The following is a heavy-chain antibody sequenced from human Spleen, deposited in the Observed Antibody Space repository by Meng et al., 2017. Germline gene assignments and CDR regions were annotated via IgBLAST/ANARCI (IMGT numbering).Heavy chain of an antibody. D-gene: IGHD6-13*01. J-gene: IGHJ4*02. CDR2: INPKSGDT. CDR3: ARDEDISAAGKLFGDY. Sequence: ASVKVSCKASGYTFATYDISWVRQAPGQGLEWMGRINPKSGDTRYAQRFQGRVTMTGDTSISTAYMELSGLRSDDTAMYYCARDEDISAAGKLFGDYWGQGTLVTVSS. CDR1: GYTFATYD. V-gene: IGHV1-2*06.